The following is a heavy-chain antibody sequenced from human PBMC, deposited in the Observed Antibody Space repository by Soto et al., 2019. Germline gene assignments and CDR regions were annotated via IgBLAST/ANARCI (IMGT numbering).Heavy chain of an antibody. CDR1: GYTVTRDQ. J-gene: IGHJ5*02. D-gene: IGHD3-10*01. CDR3: GRVMRSLLSITALDT. V-gene: IGHV1-46*01. Sequence: ASVKVSGKASGYTVTRDQIRCVRQAPGQGLEWMGMVDPSGGKTNYAQKFQGRVTMTRDTSTSTVYVALSSLRSEDTAIYFCGRVMRSLLSITALDTWGQGTLVTVSS. CDR2: VDPSGGKT.